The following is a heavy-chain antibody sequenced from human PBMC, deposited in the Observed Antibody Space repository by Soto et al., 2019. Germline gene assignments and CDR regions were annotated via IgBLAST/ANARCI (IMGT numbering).Heavy chain of an antibody. J-gene: IGHJ6*02. CDR1: GYTLTDDG. CDR2: ISAYNANT. V-gene: IGHV1-18*01. CDR3: ARTPEYSGYDGRYYYGMDV. Sequence: ASVKVSCKASGYTLTDDGLGWVRQAPGQGLERMGWISAYNANTNYAQKLQGRVTMTTDTSTSTAYMELRSLRSDDTAVYYCARTPEYSGYDGRYYYGMDVWGQGTTVTVSS. D-gene: IGHD5-12*01.